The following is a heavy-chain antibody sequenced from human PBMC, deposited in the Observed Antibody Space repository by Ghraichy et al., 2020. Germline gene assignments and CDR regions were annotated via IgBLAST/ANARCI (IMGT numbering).Heavy chain of an antibody. Sequence: GGSLRLSCAASGFTFDDYTMHWVRQAPGKGLEWVSLISWDGGSTYYADSVKGRFTISRDNSKNSLYLQMNSLRTEDTALYYCAKDISDTAMTSENYYYYYGMDVWGQGTTVTVSS. V-gene: IGHV3-43*01. J-gene: IGHJ6*02. CDR1: GFTFDDYT. CDR2: ISWDGGST. CDR3: AKDISDTAMTSENYYYYYGMDV. D-gene: IGHD5-18*01.